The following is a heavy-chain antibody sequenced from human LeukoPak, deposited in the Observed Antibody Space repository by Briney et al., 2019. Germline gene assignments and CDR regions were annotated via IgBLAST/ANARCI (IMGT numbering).Heavy chain of an antibody. D-gene: IGHD2-15*01. V-gene: IGHV1-18*01. Sequence: GASVKVSCKASGYTFTSYGISWMRQAPGQGLEWMGWISAYNGNTNYAQKLQGRVTMTTDTSTSTAYMELRSLRSDDTAVYYCARWGGDIVVVVAANNWFDPWGQGTLVTVSS. CDR1: GYTFTSYG. CDR2: ISAYNGNT. J-gene: IGHJ5*02. CDR3: ARWGGDIVVVVAANNWFDP.